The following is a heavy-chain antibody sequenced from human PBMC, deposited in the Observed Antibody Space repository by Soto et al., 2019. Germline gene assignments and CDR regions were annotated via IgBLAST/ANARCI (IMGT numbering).Heavy chain of an antibody. Sequence: GGSLRLSCAASGFTFSSYAMSWVRQAPGKGLEWVSAISGSGGSTYYADSVKGRFTISRDNSKNTLYLQMNSLRAEDTAVYYCRTATGTKYYYGMDVWGQGTTVTVSS. V-gene: IGHV3-23*01. D-gene: IGHD4-17*01. CDR2: ISGSGGST. CDR3: RTATGTKYYYGMDV. CDR1: GFTFSSYA. J-gene: IGHJ6*02.